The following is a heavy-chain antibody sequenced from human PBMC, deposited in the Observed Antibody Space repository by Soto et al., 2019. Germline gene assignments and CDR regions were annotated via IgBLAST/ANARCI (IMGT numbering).Heavy chain of an antibody. D-gene: IGHD3-22*01. V-gene: IGHV1-58*01. J-gene: IGHJ4*02. CDR2: IVAASGKT. CDR3: AATLDWGSYDFGGYPS. CDR1: GFTFSRSA. Sequence: SVKVSCKVSGFTFSRSAGQWVRQARGQGLEWIGWIVAASGKTDYSQIFQERVTITRDMSTSTAYMELSSLSSEDTAVYYCAATLDWGSYDFGGYPSWGQGTLVTVSS.